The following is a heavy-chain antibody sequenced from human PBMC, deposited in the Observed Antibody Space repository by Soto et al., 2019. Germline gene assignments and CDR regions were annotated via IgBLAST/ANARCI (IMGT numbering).Heavy chain of an antibody. V-gene: IGHV4-31*03. CDR2: IYYSGNI. CDR1: GGSISSGGYF. D-gene: IGHD1-1*01. Sequence: SETLSLTCTVSGGSISSGGYFWSWVRQPPGKGLEWIGYIYYSGNIYYNPSLRSRVTISVDTSKNRFSLKMSSVTAADTAVYSCARGWVQPHYFDSWGQGTLVTVSS. J-gene: IGHJ4*02. CDR3: ARGWVQPHYFDS.